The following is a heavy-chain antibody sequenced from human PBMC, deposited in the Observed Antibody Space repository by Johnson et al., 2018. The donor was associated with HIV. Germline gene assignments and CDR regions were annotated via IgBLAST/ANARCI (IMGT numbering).Heavy chain of an antibody. CDR1: GFTFGDYA. V-gene: IGHV3-7*03. J-gene: IGHJ3*02. D-gene: IGHD1-26*01. CDR3: ARPIARGASNI. Sequence: VQLVESGGGLVQPGGSLRLSCTASGFTFGDYAMSWVRQAPGKGLAWVANINRDGSEKYYVDSVRGRFTISRDNAKNLLYLQMNSLRVEDTAVYYCARPIARGASNIWGQGTMVTVSS. CDR2: INRDGSEK.